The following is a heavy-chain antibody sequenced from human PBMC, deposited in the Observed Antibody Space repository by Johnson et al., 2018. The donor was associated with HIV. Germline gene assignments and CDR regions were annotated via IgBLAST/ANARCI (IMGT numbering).Heavy chain of an antibody. V-gene: IGHV3-30-3*01. D-gene: IGHD3-22*01. CDR1: GFTFSSYA. Sequence: QVQLVESGGGVVQPGRSLRLSCAASGFTFSSYAMHWVRQAPGKGLEWVAVISYDGSNKYYADSVKGRFTISRDNSKNTLYLQMNSLRAEDTAVYYCAKVRVTMIVVFGAFDIWGQGTMVTVSS. CDR2: ISYDGSNK. CDR3: AKVRVTMIVVFGAFDI. J-gene: IGHJ3*02.